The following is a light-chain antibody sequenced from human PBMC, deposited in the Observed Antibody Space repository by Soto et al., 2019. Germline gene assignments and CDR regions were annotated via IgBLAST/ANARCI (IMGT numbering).Light chain of an antibody. Sequence: DIQMTQSPSTLSASVGDRVTITCRASQSISSWLAWYQQKPGKAPKLLIYKASSLESGVPSRFSGSGSGTAFTLTIRSLQPDDFATYYCQQYNTYSKTFGQGTKVDIK. CDR2: KAS. J-gene: IGKJ1*01. CDR3: QQYNTYSKT. CDR1: QSISSW. V-gene: IGKV1-5*03.